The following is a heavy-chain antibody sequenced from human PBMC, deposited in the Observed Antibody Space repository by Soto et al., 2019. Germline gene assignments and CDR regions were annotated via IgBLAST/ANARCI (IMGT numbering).Heavy chain of an antibody. V-gene: IGHV1-69*13. D-gene: IGHD2-21*02. J-gene: IGHJ6*02. CDR1: GGTFSNHA. CDR2: IIPMFPTA. CDR3: ARDDATYCGGDCYRYFYYGMDV. Sequence: GASVKVSCKASGGTFSNHAISWVRQAPGQGLEWVGGIIPMFPTADYAQRFQGRVTITADDSTTTVYMELSGLRSEDTAMYYCARDDATYCGGDCYRYFYYGMDVWGQGTRVTVSS.